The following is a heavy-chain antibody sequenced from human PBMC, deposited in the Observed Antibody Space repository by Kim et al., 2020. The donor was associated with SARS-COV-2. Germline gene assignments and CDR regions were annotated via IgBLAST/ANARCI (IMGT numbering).Heavy chain of an antibody. J-gene: IGHJ4*02. Sequence: SETLSLTCSVSGGSISSGSYYWSWIRQPAGKGLEWVGRIYTSGSTNYNPSLKSRVTISVDTSKNQFSLKLSSVTAADTAVYYCARGPPGARFDYWGQGTLVTVSS. V-gene: IGHV4-61*02. CDR1: GGSISSGSYY. CDR3: ARGPPGARFDY. CDR2: IYTSGST. D-gene: IGHD1-26*01.